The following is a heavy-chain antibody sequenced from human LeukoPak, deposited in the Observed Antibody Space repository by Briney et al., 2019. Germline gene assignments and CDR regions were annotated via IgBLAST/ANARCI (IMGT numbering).Heavy chain of an antibody. CDR2: IVVGSGNT. CDR3: AAVSLGNYYYYYGMDV. J-gene: IGHJ6*02. V-gene: IGHV1-58*01. D-gene: IGHD3-16*02. CDR1: GFTFTSSA. Sequence: SVTVSCTASGFTFTSSAVQWVRQAREQRLEWIGWIVVGSGNTNYAQKFQERVTITRDMSTSTAYMELSSLRSEDTAVYYCAAVSLGNYYYYYGMDVWGQGTTVTVSS.